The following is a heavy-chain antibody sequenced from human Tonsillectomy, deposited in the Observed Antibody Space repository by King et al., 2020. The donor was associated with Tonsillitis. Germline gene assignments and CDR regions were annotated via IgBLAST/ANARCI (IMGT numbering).Heavy chain of an antibody. V-gene: IGHV3-7*01. CDR3: VRDVLSGGRDY. J-gene: IGHJ4*02. D-gene: IGHD3-3*01. Sequence: VQLVESGGGLVQPGGSLRLSCAASGFTFTNYWMSWVRQAPVKGLEWVANIKTDGSEKYYVDSVKGRFTISRDNAKNSLYLQMNSLRVEDTAVYYCVRDVLSGGRDYWGQGTLVTVSS. CDR2: IKTDGSEK. CDR1: GFTFTNYW.